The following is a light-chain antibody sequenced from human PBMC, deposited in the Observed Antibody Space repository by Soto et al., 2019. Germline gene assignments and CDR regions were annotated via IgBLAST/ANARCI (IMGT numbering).Light chain of an antibody. CDR1: PSVSSSY. J-gene: IGKJ1*01. CDR3: QQDGSSPWT. CDR2: GAS. V-gene: IGKV3-20*01. Sequence: EIVLTQSPGTLSLSPGERATLSCRASPSVSSSYVAWYQQKPGQAPRLLIYGASSRATGIPDRFSGCGSWTDFTLSNSRLEPEAFAVYYCQQDGSSPWTFGQGTKVEIK.